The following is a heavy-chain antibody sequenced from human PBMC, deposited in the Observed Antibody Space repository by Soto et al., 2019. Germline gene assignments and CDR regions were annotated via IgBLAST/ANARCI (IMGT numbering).Heavy chain of an antibody. J-gene: IGHJ5*02. Sequence: PGGSLRLSCSASGFTFSMFSMHWVRQAPGKGLEYVSGISSNGDSTYYADSVKGRFTISRDNSKNTLYLQMSSLRAVDTAVYYCVHPRSTVQIPPTWGQGTRVTVS. CDR3: VHPRSTVQIPPT. CDR2: ISSNGDST. V-gene: IGHV3-64D*06. D-gene: IGHD4-17*01. CDR1: GFTFSMFS.